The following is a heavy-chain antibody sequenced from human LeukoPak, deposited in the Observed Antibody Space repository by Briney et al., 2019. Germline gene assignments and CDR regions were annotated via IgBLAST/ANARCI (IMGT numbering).Heavy chain of an antibody. V-gene: IGHV4-59*08. CDR1: GGSISSYY. D-gene: IGHD3-16*01. J-gene: IGHJ5*02. Sequence: SETLSLTCTVSGGSISSYYWSWIRQPPGEGLEWIGYIYYSGSTNYNPSLKSRVTISVDTSKNQFSLKLSSVTAADTAVYYCARHLGTVEPWGQGTLVTVSS. CDR3: ARHLGTVEP. CDR2: IYYSGST.